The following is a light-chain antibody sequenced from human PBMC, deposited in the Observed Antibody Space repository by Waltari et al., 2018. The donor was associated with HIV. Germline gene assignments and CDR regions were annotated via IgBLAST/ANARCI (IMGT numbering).Light chain of an antibody. V-gene: IGLV2-18*02. CDR1: SSDVGNYNL. CDR3: SSYTSSNTFVV. Sequence: QSALTQPPSVSGSPGPSVTISCTGTSSDVGNYNLFSWYQQPPGSAPKLMIYEVSNRPSGVPLRFSGSKSGNTASLTISGLQAEDEADYYCSSYTSSNTFVVFGGGTKLTVL. J-gene: IGLJ2*01. CDR2: EVS.